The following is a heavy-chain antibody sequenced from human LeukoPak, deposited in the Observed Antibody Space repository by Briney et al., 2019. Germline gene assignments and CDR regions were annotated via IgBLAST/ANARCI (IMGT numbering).Heavy chain of an antibody. CDR3: ARNLPGYTSTRGWFDP. D-gene: IGHD6-19*01. CDR2: IYYSGST. CDR1: GGSISSYY. V-gene: IGHV4-59*08. J-gene: IGHJ5*02. Sequence: PSETLSLTCTVSGGSISSYYWSWIRQPPGKGLEWIGYIYYSGSTNYNPSLKSRVTMSVDTSKNQFSLKLSSVTAADTAVYYCARNLPGYTSTRGWFDPWGQGTLVTVSS.